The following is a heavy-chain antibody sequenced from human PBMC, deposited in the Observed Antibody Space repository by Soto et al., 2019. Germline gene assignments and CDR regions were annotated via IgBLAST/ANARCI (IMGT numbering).Heavy chain of an antibody. CDR3: AKDNLRQWLGGDAFDI. J-gene: IGHJ3*02. D-gene: IGHD6-19*01. Sequence: GGSLRLSCAASGFTFDDYAMHWVRQAPGKGLEWVSGISWNSGSIGYADSVKGRFTISRDNAKNSLYLQMNSLRAEDTALYYCAKDNLRQWLGGDAFDIWGQGTMVTVSS. CDR2: ISWNSGSI. CDR1: GFTFDDYA. V-gene: IGHV3-9*01.